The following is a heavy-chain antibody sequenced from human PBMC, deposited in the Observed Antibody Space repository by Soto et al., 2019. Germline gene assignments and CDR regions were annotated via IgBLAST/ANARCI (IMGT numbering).Heavy chain of an antibody. CDR3: TTEGVYSYAYWGYYYYGMDV. V-gene: IGHV3-15*07. D-gene: IGHD5-18*01. Sequence: GGSLRLSCAASGFTFSNAWMNWVRQAPGKGLEWVGRIKSKTDGGTTDYAAPVKGRFTISRDDSKNTLYLQMNSLKTEDTAVYYCTTEGVYSYAYWGYYYYGMDVWGQGTTVTVSS. J-gene: IGHJ6*02. CDR1: GFTFSNAW. CDR2: IKSKTDGGTT.